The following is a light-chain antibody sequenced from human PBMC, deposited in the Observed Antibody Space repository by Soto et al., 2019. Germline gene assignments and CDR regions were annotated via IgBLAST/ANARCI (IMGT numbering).Light chain of an antibody. V-gene: IGLV6-57*02. CDR2: EDN. Sequence: NFILTQPHSVSESPGKTVTISCTGSSGSIASNYVQWYQQRPGSAPTTVIYEDNQRPSGVPDRFSGSIDSSSNSASLTISGLKTEDEADYYCQSYDSSNVVFGGGTQLTVL. CDR3: QSYDSSNVV. J-gene: IGLJ2*01. CDR1: SGSIASNY.